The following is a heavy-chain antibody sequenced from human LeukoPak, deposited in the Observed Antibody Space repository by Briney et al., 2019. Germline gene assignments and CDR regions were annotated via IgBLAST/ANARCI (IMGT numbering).Heavy chain of an antibody. J-gene: IGHJ4*02. Sequence: PSQTLSLTCTVSGGSISSGGYYWSWIRQPAGKGLEWIGRIYTSGSTNYNPSLKSRVTISVDTSKNQFSLKLSSVTAADTAVYYCARETYDSSSSLDYWGQGTLVTVSS. D-gene: IGHD6-6*01. CDR3: ARETYDSSSSLDY. CDR1: GGSISSGGYY. CDR2: IYTSGST. V-gene: IGHV4-61*02.